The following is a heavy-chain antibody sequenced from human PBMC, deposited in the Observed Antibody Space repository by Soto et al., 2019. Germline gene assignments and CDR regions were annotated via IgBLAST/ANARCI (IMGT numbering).Heavy chain of an antibody. Sequence: GGSLRLSCADAGFTFSSYAMHCVRQAPGKGLEWVAVISYDGSNKYYADSVKGRFTISRDNSKNTLYLQMNSLRAEDTAVYYCGGSGRAKFDPWGQGTLVTVSS. J-gene: IGHJ5*02. CDR2: ISYDGSNK. CDR1: GFTFSSYA. CDR3: GGSGRAKFDP. D-gene: IGHD3-10*01. V-gene: IGHV3-30-3*01.